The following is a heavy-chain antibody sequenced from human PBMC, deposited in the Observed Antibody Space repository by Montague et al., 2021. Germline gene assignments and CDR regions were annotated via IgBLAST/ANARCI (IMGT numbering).Heavy chain of an antibody. J-gene: IGHJ4*02. Sequence: SETLSLTCSLSGGSISSRYWNWIRQPAGKGLEFIGRIYVSGSTVYNPSLQVRVTMSVDTSKNQFSLNLTSVTAADSAVYYCARGPVTAAGAVDYWGPGTLVTVSS. CDR1: GGSISSRY. D-gene: IGHD6-13*01. CDR3: ARGPVTAAGAVDY. CDR2: IYVSGST. V-gene: IGHV4-4*07.